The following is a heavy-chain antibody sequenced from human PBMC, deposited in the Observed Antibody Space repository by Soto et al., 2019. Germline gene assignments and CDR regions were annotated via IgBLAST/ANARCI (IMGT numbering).Heavy chain of an antibody. D-gene: IGHD6-19*01. CDR2: IIPIFGTA. J-gene: IGHJ6*02. Sequence: SVKVSCKASGGTFSSYAISWVRQAPGQGLEWMGGIIPIFGTANYAQKFQGRVTITADESTSTAYMELSSLRSEDTAVYYCARDRVADEATDYYYPGMDVWGQGTTVTVSS. CDR3: ARDRVADEATDYYYPGMDV. V-gene: IGHV1-69*13. CDR1: GGTFSSYA.